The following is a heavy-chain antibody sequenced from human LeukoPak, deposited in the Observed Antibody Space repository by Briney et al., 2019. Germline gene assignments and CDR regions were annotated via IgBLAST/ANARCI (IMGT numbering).Heavy chain of an antibody. D-gene: IGHD1/OR15-1a*01. Sequence: SETLSLTCSVSGASINSYYWSWIRQPPGKGLEWIGYIYYSGSTNYHPSLKSRVTISVDTSKNQFSLKLSSVTAADTAVYYCARAYEQGHWYYFDYWGQGTLVTVSS. CDR3: ARAYEQGHWYYFDY. V-gene: IGHV4-59*01. J-gene: IGHJ4*02. CDR2: IYYSGST. CDR1: GASINSYY.